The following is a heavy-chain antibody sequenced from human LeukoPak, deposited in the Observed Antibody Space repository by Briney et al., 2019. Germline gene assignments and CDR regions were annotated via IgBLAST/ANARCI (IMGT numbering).Heavy chain of an antibody. D-gene: IGHD3-22*01. Sequence: GASVKVSCKASGYTFTSYGISWVRQAPGQGLEWMGWISAYNGNTNYAQKLQGRVTMTTDTSTSTAYMELRSLRSDDTTVYYCAREFDENYYDSSALDYWGQGTLVTVSS. V-gene: IGHV1-18*01. CDR1: GYTFTSYG. CDR3: AREFDENYYDSSALDY. CDR2: ISAYNGNT. J-gene: IGHJ4*02.